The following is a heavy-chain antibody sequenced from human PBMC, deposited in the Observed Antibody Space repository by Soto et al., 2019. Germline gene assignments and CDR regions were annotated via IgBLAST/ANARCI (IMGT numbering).Heavy chain of an antibody. D-gene: IGHD2-21*01. CDR1: GGAINNGDCH. Sequence: TRSVTGTFSGGAINNGDCHWTLIRQAPGKGLEFIGYIYYTGGPSYNPSLRSRLAFSMDTSKNQFSLSLASVTAADTAVYYCARQSIEASVSDWFDPWGQGLLVTVSS. CDR2: IYYTGGP. V-gene: IGHV4-30-4*01. J-gene: IGHJ5*02. CDR3: ARQSIEASVSDWFDP.